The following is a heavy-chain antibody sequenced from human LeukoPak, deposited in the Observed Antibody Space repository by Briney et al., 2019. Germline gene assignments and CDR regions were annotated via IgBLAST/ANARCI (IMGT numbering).Heavy chain of an antibody. V-gene: IGHV3-48*01. CDR3: VRDLIFGVGGNYFDS. D-gene: IGHD3-3*01. CDR1: GFTFDDYN. J-gene: IGHJ4*02. CDR2: ITSTSKTT. Sequence: PGGSLRLSCEASGFTFDDYNMNWVRQAPGKGLEWVSYITSTSKTTYYTGSVKGRFTISRDNAKNSLFLQMNSLRANDTAVYYCVRDLIFGVGGNYFDSWGQGTLVTVSS.